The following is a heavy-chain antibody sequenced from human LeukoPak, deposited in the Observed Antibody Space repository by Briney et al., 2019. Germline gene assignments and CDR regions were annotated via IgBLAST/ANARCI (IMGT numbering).Heavy chain of an antibody. D-gene: IGHD6-19*01. CDR2: ISSSGSTI. V-gene: IGHV3-11*01. CDR1: GFTFSDYY. Sequence: GGSLRLSCAASGFTFSDYYMSWIRQAPGKGLEWVSYISSSGSTIYYADSVKGRFTISRDNSKNTLYLQMNSLRAEDTAVYYCAKDPSQWLGQDVWGQGTTVTVSS. J-gene: IGHJ6*02. CDR3: AKDPSQWLGQDV.